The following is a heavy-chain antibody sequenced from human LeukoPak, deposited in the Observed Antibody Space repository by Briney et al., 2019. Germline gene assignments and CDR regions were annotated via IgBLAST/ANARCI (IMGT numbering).Heavy chain of an antibody. CDR3: ARYYSQAGESGIPTDY. Sequence: SETLSLTCTVSGGSFSSYYWSWIRQPVGKGLEWIGRIYSSGSTNYNPSLKSRVIMSIDTSKNQFSLKVRSVTAADTAVYYCARYYSQAGESGIPTDYWVQGILVIVSS. CDR1: GGSFSSYY. D-gene: IGHD1-1*01. J-gene: IGHJ4*02. V-gene: IGHV4-4*07. CDR2: IYSSGST.